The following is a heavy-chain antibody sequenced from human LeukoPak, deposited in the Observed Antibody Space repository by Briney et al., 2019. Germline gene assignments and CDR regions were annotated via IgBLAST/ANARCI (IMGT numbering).Heavy chain of an antibody. CDR3: ATYRHLPY. V-gene: IGHV3-53*01. CDR1: GLTVSNYY. Sequence: GGSLRLSCAASGLTVSNYYMNWVRQAPGKGLEWVSVIYSDGSTYYADSVKGRFTISRDNAKNSLYLQMSSLRAEDSAMYYCATYRHLPYWGQGILVTVSS. J-gene: IGHJ4*02. CDR2: IYSDGST. D-gene: IGHD2-2*02.